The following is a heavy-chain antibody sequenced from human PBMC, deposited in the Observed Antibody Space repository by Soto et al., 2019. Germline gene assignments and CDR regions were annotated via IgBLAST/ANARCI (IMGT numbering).Heavy chain of an antibody. J-gene: IGHJ3*01. CDR3: ASDQHIGSSPPA. CDR2: IIPILGIA. V-gene: IGHV1-69*02. CDR1: GGTFSSYT. D-gene: IGHD2-15*01. Sequence: QVQLAQSGAEVKKPGSSVKVSCKASGGTFSSYTISWVRQAPGQGLEWMGRIIPILGIANYAQKFQGRVTITADKSTSTAYMELSSLRSEDTAVYYGASDQHIGSSPPAWGQGTMVTVSS.